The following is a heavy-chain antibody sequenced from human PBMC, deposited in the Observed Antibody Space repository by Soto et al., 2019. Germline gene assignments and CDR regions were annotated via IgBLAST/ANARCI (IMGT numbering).Heavy chain of an antibody. V-gene: IGHV4-59*01. CDR2: IYYTGST. J-gene: IGHJ5*02. D-gene: IGHD3-16*02. CDR1: GGFISDYY. CDR3: ARASVINWFDP. Sequence: SETLSLTCTVSGGFISDYYWIWIRQPPGKGLEWIGYIYYTGSTNYNPSLKSRVTISIDTSKNQFSLKLSSVTAADTAVYYCARASVINWFDPWGLGTLVT.